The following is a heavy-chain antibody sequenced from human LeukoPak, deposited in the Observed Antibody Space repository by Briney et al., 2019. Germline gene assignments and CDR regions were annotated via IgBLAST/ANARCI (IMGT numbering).Heavy chain of an antibody. Sequence: PGGSLRLSCAASGFTFSSYAMSWVRQAPGKGLEWVSAISGSGGSTYYADSVKGRFTISRDNSKNTLYLQMNSLRAEDTAVYYCAKDSLLYGDYVRAFDYWGQGTLVTVSS. J-gene: IGHJ4*02. CDR3: AKDSLLYGDYVRAFDY. CDR2: ISGSGGST. CDR1: GFTFSSYA. D-gene: IGHD4-17*01. V-gene: IGHV3-23*01.